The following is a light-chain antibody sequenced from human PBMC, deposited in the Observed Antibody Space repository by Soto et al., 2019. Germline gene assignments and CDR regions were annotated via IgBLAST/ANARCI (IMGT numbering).Light chain of an antibody. CDR1: SSNFGSNT. CDR3: AAWDDSLHGFYV. J-gene: IGLJ1*01. CDR2: SNN. Sequence: QSVLTQPPSASGTPGQRVTISCSGSSSNFGSNTVNWYQQLPGTAPKLLIYSNNQRPSGVPDRFSGSKSGTSASLAISGLQSEDEADYYCAAWDDSLHGFYVFGTGTKVTVL. V-gene: IGLV1-44*01.